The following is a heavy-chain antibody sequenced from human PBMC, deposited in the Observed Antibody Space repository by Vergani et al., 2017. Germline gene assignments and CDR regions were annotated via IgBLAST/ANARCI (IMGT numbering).Heavy chain of an antibody. Sequence: QVQLQESGPGLVKPSETLSLICTVSNDSVSNTFYYWGWIRQTPGKGLEWIGSIYYSGSTYYNPSLKSRVTISVDKSKNHFSLRLNSLTAADTAVYYCARRSGIVYDIFSGTQYFFDFWGQGTLVTVSS. D-gene: IGHD3-9*01. CDR1: NDSVSNTFYY. V-gene: IGHV4-39*07. J-gene: IGHJ4*02. CDR2: IYYSGST. CDR3: ARRSGIVYDIFSGTQYFFDF.